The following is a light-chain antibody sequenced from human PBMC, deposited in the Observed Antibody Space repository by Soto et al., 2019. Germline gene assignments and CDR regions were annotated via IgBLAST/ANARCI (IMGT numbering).Light chain of an antibody. J-gene: IGKJ5*01. CDR1: QSVSGTY. V-gene: IGKV3-20*01. CDR2: DVS. CDR3: QQYGTSPQT. Sequence: IVLTQSPGTLSLSPGERATLSCRASQSVSGTYLAWYQQKPGQAPRLLIYDVSSRATGIPDRFSGSGSGADFTLTISRLEPEDFAVYYCQQYGTSPQTFGQGPRLEIK.